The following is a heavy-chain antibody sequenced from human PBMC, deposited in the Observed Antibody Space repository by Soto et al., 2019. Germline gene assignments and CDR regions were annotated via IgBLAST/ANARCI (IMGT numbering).Heavy chain of an antibody. D-gene: IGHD6-19*01. CDR3: ARAPSVGQWLVRPTSRGRTQYYFDY. V-gene: IGHV1-8*01. CDR1: GYTFTSYD. Sequence: ASVKVSCKASGYTFTSYDINWVRQATGQGLEWMGWMNPNSGNTGYAQKFQGRVTMTRNTSISTAYMELSSLRSEDTAVYYCARAPSVGQWLVRPTSRGRTQYYFDYWGQGTLVTVSS. CDR2: MNPNSGNT. J-gene: IGHJ4*02.